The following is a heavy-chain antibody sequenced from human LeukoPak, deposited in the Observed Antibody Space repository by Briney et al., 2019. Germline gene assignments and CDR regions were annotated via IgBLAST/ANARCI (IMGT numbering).Heavy chain of an antibody. V-gene: IGHV4-4*09. CDR3: ATSNDAKIAPFDH. J-gene: IGHJ4*02. Sequence: SETLSLTCTVSGVSMSAYQWSWVRQSPEKGLEWIGCINTKGETSYNPPLKSRVTTSVDTSKSQFSLRLTSVTAADTAVYYCATSNDAKIAPFDHWGQGAPVTVSS. D-gene: IGHD2-21*01. CDR2: INTKGET. CDR1: GVSMSAYQ.